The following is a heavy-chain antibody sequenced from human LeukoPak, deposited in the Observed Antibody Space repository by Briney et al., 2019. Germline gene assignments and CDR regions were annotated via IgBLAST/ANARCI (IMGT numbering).Heavy chain of an antibody. CDR1: GFTFDDYA. CDR2: ISWNSGSI. Sequence: GGSLRLSCAASGFTFDDYAMHWVRQAPGKGLEWVSGISWNSGSIGYADSVKGRFTISRDNAKNSLYLHMNSLRAEDTAVYYCTTGFFMILVGGGVFDIWGQGTMVTVSS. V-gene: IGHV3-9*01. D-gene: IGHD3-22*01. J-gene: IGHJ3*02. CDR3: TTGFFMILVGGGVFDI.